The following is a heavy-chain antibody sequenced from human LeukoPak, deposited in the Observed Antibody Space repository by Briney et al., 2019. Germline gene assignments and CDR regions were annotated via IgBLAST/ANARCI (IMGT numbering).Heavy chain of an antibody. CDR3: SRESGPYCPFGH. J-gene: IGHJ5*02. V-gene: IGHV4-31*03. Sequence: SETLSLTCTVSGGSINNGGSYWSWIRQHPGRGLEWIVYSYHTGTTYYNPSLKSRITTSVDTSKNQFSLNLSSVTAADTAVYYCSRESGPYCPFGHWGQGTLVAVTS. D-gene: IGHD1-26*01. CDR2: SYHTGTT. CDR1: GGSINNGGSY.